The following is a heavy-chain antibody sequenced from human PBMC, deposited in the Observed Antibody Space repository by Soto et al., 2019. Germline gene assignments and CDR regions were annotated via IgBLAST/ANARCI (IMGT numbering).Heavy chain of an antibody. CDR3: ARGLVGSSVIVY. CDR2: ISSDGSVT. D-gene: IGHD1-26*01. Sequence: EVQLVESGGGLVQPGGSLRLSCADSGFTFSTYWMSWVRQVPGKGLVWVSRISSDGSVTNYADSVKGRFTISRDNAKNTLYLQMNSLRVEDTAVYYCARGLVGSSVIVYWGQGTLVTVSS. J-gene: IGHJ4*02. CDR1: GFTFSTYW. V-gene: IGHV3-74*01.